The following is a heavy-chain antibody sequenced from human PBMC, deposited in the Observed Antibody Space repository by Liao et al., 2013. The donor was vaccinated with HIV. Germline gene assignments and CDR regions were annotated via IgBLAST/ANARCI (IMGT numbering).Heavy chain of an antibody. V-gene: IGHV4-4*07. D-gene: IGHD7-27*01. J-gene: IGHJ3*01. CDR3: ASLNWGYAFDL. CDR2: IFASGST. CDR1: GGSISSFY. Sequence: QVQLLESGPGLVKPSETLSLTCTVSGGSISSFYWSWIRQPVGKGPEWIGRIFASGSTKYNSSLKSRVTMSVDTSKNEFSLKLNSVTAADTAVYYCASLNWGYAFDLWGQGTMVTVYS.